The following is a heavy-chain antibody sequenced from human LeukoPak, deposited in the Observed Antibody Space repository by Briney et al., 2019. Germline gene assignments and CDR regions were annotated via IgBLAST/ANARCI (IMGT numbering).Heavy chain of an antibody. CDR1: GFTFSSYA. CDR3: AKLSRTYDSSGYYYEVDTFFPEDY. Sequence: AGGSLRLSCAASGFTFSSYAMSWVRQAPGKGLEWVSAISGSGGSTYYADSVKGRFTISRDNSKNTLYLQMNSLRAEDTAVYYCAKLSRTYDSSGYYYEVDTFFPEDYWGQGTLVTVSS. J-gene: IGHJ4*02. D-gene: IGHD3-22*01. V-gene: IGHV3-23*01. CDR2: ISGSGGST.